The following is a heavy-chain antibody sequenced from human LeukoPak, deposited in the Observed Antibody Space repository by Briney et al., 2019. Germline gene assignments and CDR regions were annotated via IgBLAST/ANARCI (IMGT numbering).Heavy chain of an antibody. D-gene: IGHD3-3*01. Sequence: PGGSLRLSCAASGFTFSSYSMNWVRQAPGKGLEWVSYISSSSSTIYYADSVKGRLTISRDNAKNSLYLQMNSLRAEDTAVYYCAREARSFLELTFSYYFDYWGQGTLVTVSS. J-gene: IGHJ4*02. CDR1: GFTFSSYS. CDR2: ISSSSSTI. V-gene: IGHV3-48*01. CDR3: AREARSFLELTFSYYFDY.